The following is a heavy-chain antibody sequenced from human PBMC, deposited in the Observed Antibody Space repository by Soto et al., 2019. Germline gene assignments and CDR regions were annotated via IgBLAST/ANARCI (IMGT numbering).Heavy chain of an antibody. CDR3: ARGKGMEENYYFHGMDV. CDR1: GYSFTTYA. V-gene: IGHV1-3*01. CDR2: INGGNGNT. D-gene: IGHD1-1*01. Sequence: DSVNVSCKASGYSFTTYAMHWVRQAPGQRLELMAWINGGNGNTKYSQKFQDRVTITRXXXXXXAXMELXXXRSEDTAVYYCARGKGMEENYYFHGMDVWG. J-gene: IGHJ6*02.